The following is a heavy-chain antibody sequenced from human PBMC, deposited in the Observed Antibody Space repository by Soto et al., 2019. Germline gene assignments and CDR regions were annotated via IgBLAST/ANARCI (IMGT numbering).Heavy chain of an antibody. CDR2: ISNSVDST. J-gene: IGHJ4*02. D-gene: IGHD2-15*01. Sequence: EVQLLESGGGLVHPGGSLRLSCAASGFTFRNYAMSWLRQAPGKGLEWVSSISNSVDSTYYADSVKGRFTISRDDSKNTLYLELNSLRVEDTALYYCARDRLASVVIEGTFYWGQGTLVTVSS. V-gene: IGHV3-23*01. CDR3: ARDRLASVVIEGTFY. CDR1: GFTFRNYA.